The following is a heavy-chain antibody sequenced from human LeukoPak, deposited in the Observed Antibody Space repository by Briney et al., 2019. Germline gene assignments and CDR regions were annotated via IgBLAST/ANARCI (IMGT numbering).Heavy chain of an antibody. CDR2: ISYSGNT. J-gene: IGHJ4*02. CDR1: GGSISSGGYY. D-gene: IGHD3-10*01. V-gene: IGHV4-31*03. CDR3: ARHYYGSGSYYFDY. Sequence: SQTLSLTCTVSGGSISSGGYYWNWIRQHPGKGLEWIGYISYSGNTYYNPSLKSRVTISVDTSKNQFSLKLSSVTAADTAVYYCARHYYGSGSYYFDYWGQGTLVTVSS.